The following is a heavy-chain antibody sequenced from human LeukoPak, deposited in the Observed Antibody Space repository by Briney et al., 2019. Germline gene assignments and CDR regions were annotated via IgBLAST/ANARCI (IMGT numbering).Heavy chain of an antibody. CDR2: ISGSGGST. J-gene: IGHJ4*02. V-gene: IGHV3-23*01. D-gene: IGHD2-2*01. Sequence: GGSLRLSCAASGFTFSSYAMSWVRQAPGKGLEWVSAISGSGGSTYYADSVKGRFTISRDNSKNTLYLQMNSLRAEDTAVYYCAKGYCSSTSCYAFDYWGQGTQVTVSS. CDR1: GFTFSSYA. CDR3: AKGYCSSTSCYAFDY.